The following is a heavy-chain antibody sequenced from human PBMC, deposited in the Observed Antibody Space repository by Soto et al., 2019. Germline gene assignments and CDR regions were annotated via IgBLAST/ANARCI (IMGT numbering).Heavy chain of an antibody. D-gene: IGHD3-10*01. V-gene: IGHV1-69*06. CDR2: NYPILGTA. Sequence: QVQLVQSGAEVQKPASSGKVSCKSSGGTFSSYASSGVRRAPGIGIEWRGGNYPILGTANYAQKLQGRVTITADKSTSTAYIELSSLRSEVTAVYYGARDARAGLWFGEARRVFYYGMDVWGQGTTVTVSS. CDR1: GGTFSSYA. CDR3: ARDARAGLWFGEARRVFYYGMDV. J-gene: IGHJ6*02.